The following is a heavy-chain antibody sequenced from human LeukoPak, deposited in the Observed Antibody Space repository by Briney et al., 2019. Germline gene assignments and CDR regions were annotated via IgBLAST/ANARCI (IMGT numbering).Heavy chain of an antibody. D-gene: IGHD2-15*01. V-gene: IGHV3-23*01. Sequence: GGSLRLSCAASGFTFSSYAMSWVRQAPGKGLEWVSAISGSGGSTYYADSVKGRFTISRDNSKNTLYLQMNSLRAEDTDVYYCARVLRYCSGGNCYSGGLGYMDVWGKGTTVTISS. CDR2: ISGSGGST. J-gene: IGHJ6*03. CDR3: ARVLRYCSGGNCYSGGLGYMDV. CDR1: GFTFSSYA.